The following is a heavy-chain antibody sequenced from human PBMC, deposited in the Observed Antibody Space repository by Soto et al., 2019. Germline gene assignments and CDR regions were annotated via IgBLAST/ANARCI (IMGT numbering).Heavy chain of an antibody. V-gene: IGHV3-23*01. J-gene: IGHJ4*02. D-gene: IGHD3-22*01. CDR2: IGGSGRTT. CDR3: AKSRYSDSSGDFYDY. Sequence: EVQLLESGGGLVQPGGSLSLSCAASAFTFNNYAMIWVRQAPGKGLEWVSGIGGSGRTTYYADSVKGQFIISRDNSNNTLFLQMNSLRVEDTAVYYCAKSRYSDSSGDFYDYWGQGTLVTVSS. CDR1: AFTFNNYA.